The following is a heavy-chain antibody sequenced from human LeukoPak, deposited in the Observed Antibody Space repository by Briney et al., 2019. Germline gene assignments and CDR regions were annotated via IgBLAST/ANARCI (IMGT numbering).Heavy chain of an antibody. J-gene: IGHJ4*02. CDR3: ARGTDYGVLDY. V-gene: IGHV3-23*01. D-gene: IGHD4-17*01. CDR2: ISGSGGST. Sequence: GGSLRLSCAASGFTFSSYAMSWVRQAPGKGLEWVSAISGSGGSTYYADSVKGRFTISRDNAKNSLYLQMNSLRAEDTAVYYCARGTDYGVLDYWGQGTLVTVSS. CDR1: GFTFSSYA.